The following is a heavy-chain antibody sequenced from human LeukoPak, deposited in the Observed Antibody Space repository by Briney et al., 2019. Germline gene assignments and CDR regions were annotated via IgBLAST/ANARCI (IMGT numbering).Heavy chain of an antibody. CDR1: GASFSNYY. D-gene: IGHD3-10*01. J-gene: IGHJ5*02. V-gene: IGHV4-4*07. Sequence: SETLSLTCTVSGASFSNYYWSWIRQPAGKGLEWIGRIFTSGSTNYNPSLKSRVTMSVDTSENQFSLKLSSVTAADTAVYYCARDRRASYGSGSYSWFDPWGQGTLVTVSS. CDR2: IFTSGST. CDR3: ARDRRASYGSGSYSWFDP.